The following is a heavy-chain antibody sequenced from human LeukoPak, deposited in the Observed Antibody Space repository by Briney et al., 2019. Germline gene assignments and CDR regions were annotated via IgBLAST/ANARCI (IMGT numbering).Heavy chain of an antibody. J-gene: IGHJ4*02. D-gene: IGHD3-22*01. V-gene: IGHV4-38-2*02. CDR3: AGADITMIQVYGGYY. CDR1: GNSISSGYY. Sequence: SETLSLTCTVSGNSISSGYYWGWIRQPPGKGLERIGSINHSGSTNYNPSLKSRVTISVDTSKNQFSLKLSSVTAADTAVYYCAGADITMIQVYGGYYWGQGTLVTVSS. CDR2: INHSGST.